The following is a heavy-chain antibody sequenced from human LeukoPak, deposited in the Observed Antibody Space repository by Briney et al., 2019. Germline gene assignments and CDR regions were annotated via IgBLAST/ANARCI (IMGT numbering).Heavy chain of an antibody. D-gene: IGHD1-1*01. V-gene: IGHV3-20*04. Sequence: PGGSLRLSCAASGFTFDDYGMSGVRQAPGKGLEWVSGINWNGGSTGYADSVRGRFTISRDNAKNSLYLQMNSLRAEDTAFYYCARGIDDGDNWFDPWGQGTLVTVSA. J-gene: IGHJ5*02. CDR1: GFTFDDYG. CDR3: ARGIDDGDNWFDP. CDR2: INWNGGST.